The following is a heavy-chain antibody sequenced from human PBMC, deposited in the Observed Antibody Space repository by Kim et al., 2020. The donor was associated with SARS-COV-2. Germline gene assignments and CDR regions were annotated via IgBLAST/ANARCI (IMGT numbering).Heavy chain of an antibody. J-gene: IGHJ4*02. V-gene: IGHV3-23*01. D-gene: IGHD6-13*01. CDR3: AKGRGSSSWDPFDY. Sequence: ADTVKGRFTIARANSKNTLYLQMNSLRAEDTAVYYCAKGRGSSSWDPFDYWGQGTLVTVSS.